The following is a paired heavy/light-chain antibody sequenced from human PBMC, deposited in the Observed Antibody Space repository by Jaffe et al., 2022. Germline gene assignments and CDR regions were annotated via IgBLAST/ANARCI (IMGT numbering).Light chain of an antibody. CDR1: QSVSSSY. CDR3: QQYGSSPET. CDR2: GAS. J-gene: IGKJ2*01. Sequence: EIVLTQSPGTLSLSPGERATLSCRASQSVSSSYLAWYQQKPGQAPRLLIYGASSRATGIPDRFSGSGSGTDFTLTISRLEPEDFAVYYCQQYGSSPETFGQGTKLEIK. V-gene: IGKV3-20*01.
Heavy chain of an antibody. J-gene: IGHJ5*02. CDR3: AVRGGVVIIPVVVGWFDP. Sequence: QVQLVQSGAEVKKPGSSVKVSCKASGGTFSSYAISWVRQAPGQGLEWMGGIIPIFGTANYAQKFQGRVTITADESTSTAYMELSSLRSEDTAVYYCAVRGGVVIIPVVVGWFDPWGQGTLVTVSS. CDR2: IIPIFGTA. V-gene: IGHV1-69*01. CDR1: GGTFSSYA. D-gene: IGHD3-3*01.